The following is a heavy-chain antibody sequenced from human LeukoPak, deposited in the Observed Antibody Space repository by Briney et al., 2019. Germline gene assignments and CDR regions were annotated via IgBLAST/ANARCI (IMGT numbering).Heavy chain of an antibody. CDR1: GFTFSSYG. J-gene: IGHJ3*02. Sequence: GGSLRLSCAASGFTFSSYGMHWVRQASGKGLEWVGRIRSKANSYATAYAASVKGRFTISRDDSKNTAYLQMNSLKTEDTAVYYCTRLENGVFGDAFDIWGQGTMVTVSS. V-gene: IGHV3-73*01. CDR2: IRSKANSYAT. CDR3: TRLENGVFGDAFDI. D-gene: IGHD3-10*01.